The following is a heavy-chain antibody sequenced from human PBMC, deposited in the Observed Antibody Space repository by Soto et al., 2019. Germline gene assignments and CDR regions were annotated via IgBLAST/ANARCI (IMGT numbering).Heavy chain of an antibody. CDR3: AKSEPYGSGSYYFDY. CDR1: GFTFSRYA. J-gene: IGHJ4*02. V-gene: IGHV3-23*01. D-gene: IGHD1-26*01. CDR2: ISGGGGAT. Sequence: EVQLLESGGGLVQPGGSLRLSCAASGFTFSRYAMSWVGQAPGKGLEWVSGISGGGGATYYADSVKGRFTICRDNSKNTLYLQMNSLRAEDTAIYYCAKSEPYGSGSYYFDYWGQGTLVTVSS.